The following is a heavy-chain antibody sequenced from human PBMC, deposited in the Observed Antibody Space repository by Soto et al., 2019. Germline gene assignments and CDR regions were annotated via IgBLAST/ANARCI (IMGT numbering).Heavy chain of an antibody. CDR2: IYYSGST. CDR1: GGSLSKYH. V-gene: IGHV4-59*08. J-gene: IGHJ4*02. Sequence: SETLSLTCIVPGGSLSKYHWSWIRQPPGKGLEWIGYIYYSGSTNYNPSLTSRVTISVDTSKNQFSLKLSSVTAADTAVYYCVRHRYGYGGYFFDDWGQGSLVTGSS. D-gene: IGHD5-18*01. CDR3: VRHRYGYGGYFFDD.